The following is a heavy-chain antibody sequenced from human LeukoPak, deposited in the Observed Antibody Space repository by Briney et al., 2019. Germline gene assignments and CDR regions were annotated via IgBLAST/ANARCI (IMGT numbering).Heavy chain of an antibody. CDR3: ARDGAPWGDYDSSGYSFYFDY. D-gene: IGHD3-22*01. V-gene: IGHV3-30*04. CDR1: GFSFSSYA. CDR2: ISYDGSNK. Sequence: GRSLRLSCAASGFSFSSYAMHWVRQPPGKGLEWVAVISYDGSNKYYADSVKGRFTISRDNSKNTLYLQMNSLRAEDTAVYYCARDGAPWGDYDSSGYSFYFDYWGEGTLVTVSS. J-gene: IGHJ4*02.